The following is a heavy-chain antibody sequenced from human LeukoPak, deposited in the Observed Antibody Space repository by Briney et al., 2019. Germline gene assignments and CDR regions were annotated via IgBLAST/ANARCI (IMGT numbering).Heavy chain of an antibody. CDR3: ARGALRYSGSYMPDY. CDR1: GYTFTSYD. CDR2: MNPNSGNT. D-gene: IGHD1-26*01. V-gene: IGHV1-8*03. J-gene: IGHJ4*02. Sequence: GASVKVSCKASGYTFTSYDINWVRQAAGQGLEWMGWMNPNSGNTGYAQKFQGRVTITRNTSISTAYMGLSSLRSEDTAAYYCARGALRYSGSYMPDYWGQGTLVTVSS.